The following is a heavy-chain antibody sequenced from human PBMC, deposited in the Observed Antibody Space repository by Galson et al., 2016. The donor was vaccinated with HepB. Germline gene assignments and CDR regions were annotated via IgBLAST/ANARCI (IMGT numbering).Heavy chain of an antibody. Sequence: SLRLSCAASGITFSTYGMHWVRQAPGKGLEWVAFISYDGKNKDYADSVKGRFTISRDNSQNTLNLQMNSLRAEDTAVYYCCVDTAMDYVFDYWGQGTLVTVSS. V-gene: IGHV3-30*04. CDR1: GITFSTYG. J-gene: IGHJ4*02. CDR2: ISYDGKNK. D-gene: IGHD5-18*01. CDR3: CVDTAMDYVFDY.